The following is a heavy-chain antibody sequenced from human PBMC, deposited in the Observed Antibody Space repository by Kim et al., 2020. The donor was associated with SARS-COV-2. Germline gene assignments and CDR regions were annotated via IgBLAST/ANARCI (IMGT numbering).Heavy chain of an antibody. Sequence: LKSRVTISVDTSKNQFSLKRSSVTAADTAVYYCARGGTYYYGSGSYPFDYWGQGTLVTVSS. CDR3: ARGGTYYYGSGSYPFDY. J-gene: IGHJ4*02. V-gene: IGHV4-34*01. D-gene: IGHD3-10*01.